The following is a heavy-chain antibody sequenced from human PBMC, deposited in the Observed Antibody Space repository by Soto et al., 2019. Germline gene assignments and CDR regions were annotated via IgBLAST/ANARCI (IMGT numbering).Heavy chain of an antibody. Sequence: QVQLQESGPGLVKPSETLSLTCTVSGGSISSYYWSWIRQPAGKGLEWIGYIYYSGSTNYNPSLKSRVTISVDTSKNQFSLKLSSVTAADTAVYYCARGRLRDYYYYYGMDVWGQGTTVTVSS. CDR2: IYYSGST. D-gene: IGHD4-17*01. CDR1: GGSISSYY. J-gene: IGHJ6*02. V-gene: IGHV4-59*01. CDR3: ARGRLRDYYYYYGMDV.